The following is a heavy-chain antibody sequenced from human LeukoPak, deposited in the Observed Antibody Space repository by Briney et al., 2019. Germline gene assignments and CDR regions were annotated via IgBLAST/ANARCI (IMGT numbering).Heavy chain of an antibody. CDR1: GFTFSSYA. CDR2: ISYDGSNK. J-gene: IGHJ6*02. Sequence: PGRSLRLSFAASGFTFSSYAMHWVRQAPGKGLDRVAVISYDGSNKFYADSVKGRFTISRDNSKNTLYLQMNSLRAEDSAVYYCAREGPGIAAAGDHPSMDVWGQGTTVTVSS. CDR3: AREGPGIAAAGDHPSMDV. V-gene: IGHV3-30-3*01. D-gene: IGHD6-13*01.